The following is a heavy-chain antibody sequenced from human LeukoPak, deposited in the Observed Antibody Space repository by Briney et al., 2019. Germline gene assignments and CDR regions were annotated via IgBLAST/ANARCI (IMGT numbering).Heavy chain of an antibody. CDR2: IRSKAYGGTT. Sequence: GGSLRLSCTASGFTFGDYAMSWFRQAPGKGLEWVGFIRSKAYGGTTEYAASVKGRFTISRDDSKSIAYLQMNSLKTEDTAVYYCTRSSILTGYDYWGQGTLVTVSS. D-gene: IGHD3-9*01. CDR3: TRSSILTGYDY. V-gene: IGHV3-49*03. CDR1: GFTFGDYA. J-gene: IGHJ4*02.